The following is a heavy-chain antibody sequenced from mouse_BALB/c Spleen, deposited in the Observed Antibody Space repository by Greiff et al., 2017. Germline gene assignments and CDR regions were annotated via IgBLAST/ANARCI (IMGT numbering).Heavy chain of an antibody. CDR2: IWSGGST. CDR3: ARNDWDEAD. CDR1: GFTLTSYG. D-gene: IGHD4-1*01. Sequence: VQGVESGPGLVQPAQTLSITCTVSGFTLTSYGVHWVRQSPGKGLEWLGVIWSGGSTDYNAAFISRLSISTDNSKSQVFFKLISLQADDTAICYCARNDWDEADWGQGTLVTVSA. J-gene: IGHJ3*01. V-gene: IGHV2-4-1*01.